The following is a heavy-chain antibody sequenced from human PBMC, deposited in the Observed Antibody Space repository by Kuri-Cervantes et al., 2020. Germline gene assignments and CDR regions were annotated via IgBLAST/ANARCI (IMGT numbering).Heavy chain of an antibody. CDR1: GGSFSGYY. CDR3: ARGIDVVAGPGTDYFDY. V-gene: IGHV4-34*01. D-gene: IGHD5-12*01. J-gene: IGHJ4*02. CDR2: INHSGST. Sequence: SETLSLTCAVYGGSFSGYYWSWIRQPPGKGLEWIGEINHSGSTNYNPSLKSRVTISVDTSKNQFSLKLRSVTAADTAVYYCARGIDVVAGPGTDYFDYWGQGTLVTVSS.